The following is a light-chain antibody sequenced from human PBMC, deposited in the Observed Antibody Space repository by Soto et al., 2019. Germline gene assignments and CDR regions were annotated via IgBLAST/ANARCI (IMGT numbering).Light chain of an antibody. J-gene: IGKJ1*01. Sequence: IVLPQSPRTLSLSPGERATLSCRASQSVSSSYLAWYQQKPGQAPRLLIYGASSRATGIPDRFSGSGSGTDFTLTISRLEPEDFAVYYCQQYGSSRTFGQGTKVDIK. CDR1: QSVSSSY. V-gene: IGKV3-20*01. CDR3: QQYGSSRT. CDR2: GAS.